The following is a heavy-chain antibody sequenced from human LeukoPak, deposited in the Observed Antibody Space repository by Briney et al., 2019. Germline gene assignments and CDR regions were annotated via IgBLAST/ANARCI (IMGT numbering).Heavy chain of an antibody. J-gene: IGHJ4*02. D-gene: IGHD3-22*01. CDR1: GFTFSNYA. CDR3: AKSGHYYDSSPYYSG. V-gene: IGHV3-23*01. Sequence: GGSLRLSCAAAGFTFSNYAMSWVRQAPGKGLEWVAAISDDGDSTNYAASVKGRFTISRDNSKNTLYLRMNSLRAEDTAVYYCAKSGHYYDSSPYYSGWGQGILVTVSS. CDR2: ISDDGDST.